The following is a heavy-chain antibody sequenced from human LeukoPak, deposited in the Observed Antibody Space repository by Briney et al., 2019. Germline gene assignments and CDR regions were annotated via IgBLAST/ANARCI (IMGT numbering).Heavy chain of an antibody. CDR1: GFTFSSYS. V-gene: IGHV3-30*18. CDR2: ISYDGSDK. D-gene: IGHD4-17*01. Sequence: GGSLRLSCAASGFTFSSYSMNWVRQAPGKGLEWVAVISYDGSDKYYADSVKGRFTISRDNSKNTLFLQMNSLRAEDTAVYYCAKPDYGDYDAFDIWGQGTMVIVSS. CDR3: AKPDYGDYDAFDI. J-gene: IGHJ3*02.